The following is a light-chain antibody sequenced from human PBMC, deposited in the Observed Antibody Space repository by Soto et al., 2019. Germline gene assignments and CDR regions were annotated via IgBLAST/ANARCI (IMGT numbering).Light chain of an antibody. CDR2: GAS. Sequence: EIVLTQSPGTLSLSPGERATLSCRASQSVSSSYLAWYQQKPGQAPRLLIYGASSRATGIPDRFSGSGSGTDFTLTIIRLEPEDFAVYYCQQYGSSRTFGQGTKVVIK. CDR3: QQYGSSRT. J-gene: IGKJ1*01. V-gene: IGKV3-20*01. CDR1: QSVSSSY.